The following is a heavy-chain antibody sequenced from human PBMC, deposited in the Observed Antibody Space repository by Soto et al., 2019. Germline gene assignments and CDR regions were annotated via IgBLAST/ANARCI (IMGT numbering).Heavy chain of an antibody. CDR2: ISGSGSST. Sequence: LSLTCAASGFTFSSYAMSWVRQAPGKGLEWVSAISGSGSSTYYADSVKGRFTISRDNSKNTLYLQMNSLRAEDTAVYYCALNWNYFDYWGQGTLVTVSS. CDR1: GFTFSSYA. J-gene: IGHJ4*02. V-gene: IGHV3-23*01. D-gene: IGHD1-1*01. CDR3: ALNWNYFDY.